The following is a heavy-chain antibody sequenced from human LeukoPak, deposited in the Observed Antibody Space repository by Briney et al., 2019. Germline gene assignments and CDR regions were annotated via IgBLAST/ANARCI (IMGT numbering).Heavy chain of an antibody. Sequence: GGSLRLSCAASGFTFSTYSMSWVRQAPGKGLQWVANIKQDGSQTYCVDSVRGRFTISRDNAKNSLYLQMNSLRAEDTAVYYCARGAGRALNYWGQGTLVTVSS. V-gene: IGHV3-7*04. CDR2: IKQDGSQT. CDR1: GFTFSTYS. D-gene: IGHD1-14*01. CDR3: ARGAGRALNY. J-gene: IGHJ4*02.